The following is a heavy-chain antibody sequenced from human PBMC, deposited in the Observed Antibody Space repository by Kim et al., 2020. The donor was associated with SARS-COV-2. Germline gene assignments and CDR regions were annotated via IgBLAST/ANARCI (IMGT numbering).Heavy chain of an antibody. J-gene: IGHJ6*02. CDR2: ISSSSNTA. V-gene: IGHV3-48*02. CDR1: GFNFNSYS. D-gene: IGHD3-16*01. CDR3: ARCHLRMVMVRGMITTTFFYYDNMDA. Sequence: GGSLRLSCTVSGFNFNSYSMNWVRQAPGKGLEWVSYISSSSNTAYYAGSVRGRFTISRDNAKNSLFLQMNSLRDEDTAVYYCARCHLRMVMVRGMITTTFFYYDNMDAWGQGATVTVSS.